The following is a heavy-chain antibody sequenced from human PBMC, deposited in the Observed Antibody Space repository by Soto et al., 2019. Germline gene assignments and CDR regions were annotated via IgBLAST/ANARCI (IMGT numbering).Heavy chain of an antibody. V-gene: IGHV1-18*01. Sequence: ASVKVSCKASGYTFTNYGISWVRQAPGQGLEWMGWISAYNGNTKYAQKLQGRVTMTTDTSTSTAYMELRSLRSDDTAVYYCARGVGSGSYYNQYNWFKYWGQGTLVTVSS. D-gene: IGHD3-10*01. CDR3: ARGVGSGSYYNQYNWFKY. J-gene: IGHJ5*01. CDR1: GYTFTNYG. CDR2: ISAYNGNT.